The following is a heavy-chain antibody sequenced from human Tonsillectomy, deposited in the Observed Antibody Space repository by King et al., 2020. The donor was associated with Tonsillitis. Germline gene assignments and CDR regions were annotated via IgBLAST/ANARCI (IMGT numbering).Heavy chain of an antibody. Sequence: TLKESGPTLVKPTQTLTLTCTFSGFLLTTSGVGVGWIRQPPGKALEWLALIYWNDDKRYSPSLKSRLTITKDTSKNQVVLTMTNMDPVDTATYFCANRRLSDSQYSYGLDHWGQGTLVTVSS. CDR3: ANRRLSDSQYSYGLDH. J-gene: IGHJ4*02. V-gene: IGHV2-5*01. CDR1: GFLLTTSGVG. D-gene: IGHD5-18*01. CDR2: IYWNDDK.